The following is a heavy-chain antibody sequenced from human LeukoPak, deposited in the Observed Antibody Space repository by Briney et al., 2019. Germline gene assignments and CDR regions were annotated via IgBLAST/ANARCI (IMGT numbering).Heavy chain of an antibody. CDR3: AKDEDPLSSSWYYYFDY. D-gene: IGHD6-13*01. CDR2: IRYDGSNK. J-gene: IGHJ4*02. CDR1: GFTFSSYG. V-gene: IGHV3-30*02. Sequence: GGSLRLSCAASGFTFSSYGMHWVRQAPGKGLEWVAFIRYDGSNKYYADSVKGRFTISRDNSKNTLYLQMNSLRAEDTAVYYCAKDEDPLSSSWYYYFDYWGQGTLVTVSS.